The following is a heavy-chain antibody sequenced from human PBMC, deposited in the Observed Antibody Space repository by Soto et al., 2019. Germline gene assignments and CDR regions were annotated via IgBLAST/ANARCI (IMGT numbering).Heavy chain of an antibody. CDR2: INSDGSST. D-gene: IGHD3-9*01. Sequence: PVGSLRLSWAASGFTFSSYCMHWVRQAPGKGLVWVSRINSDGSSTSYADSVKGRFTISRDNAKNTLYLQMNSLRAEDTAVYYCARESDWYYFDNCGQGTLVTVSS. CDR3: ARESDWYYFDN. V-gene: IGHV3-74*01. CDR1: GFTFSSYC. J-gene: IGHJ4*02.